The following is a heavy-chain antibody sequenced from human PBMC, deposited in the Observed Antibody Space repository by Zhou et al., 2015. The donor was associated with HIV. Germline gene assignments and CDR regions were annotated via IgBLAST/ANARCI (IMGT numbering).Heavy chain of an antibody. Sequence: QVQLVQSGAEVKKPGASVKVSCKASGYTFTSYDINWVRQATGQGLEWMGWMNPNSGNTGYAQKFQGRVTMTRNTSISTAYMELSSLRSEDTAVYYCARDKGSSLYYYYYYMDVWGKGTTVTVSS. D-gene: IGHD6-6*01. V-gene: IGHV1-8*01. CDR3: ARDKGSSLYYYYYYMDV. CDR1: GYTFTSYD. J-gene: IGHJ6*03. CDR2: MNPNSGNT.